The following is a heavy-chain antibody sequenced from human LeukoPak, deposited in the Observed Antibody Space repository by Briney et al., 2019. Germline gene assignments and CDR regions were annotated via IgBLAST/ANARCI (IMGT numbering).Heavy chain of an antibody. CDR1: GYTFTSYG. CDR2: ISAYNGNT. D-gene: IGHD3-3*01. CDR3: ASTRNFDY. Sequence: ASVKVSCKASGYTFTSYGISWVRQAPGQGLEWMGWISAYNGNTNYAQKFQGRVTMTRNTSISTAYMELSSLRSEDTAVYYCASTRNFDYWGQGTLVTVSS. V-gene: IGHV1-18*01. J-gene: IGHJ4*02.